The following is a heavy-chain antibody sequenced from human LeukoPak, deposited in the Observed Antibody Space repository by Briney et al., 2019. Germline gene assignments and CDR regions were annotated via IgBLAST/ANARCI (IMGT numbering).Heavy chain of an antibody. V-gene: IGHV3-74*01. CDR2: INIDGRAT. CDR1: GFSFRTYW. Sequence: GGSLRLSCAASGFSFRTYWMHWVRHAPGKGLGWVSRINIDGRATNYADSVKGRFSITRDNPKDTLYLQMTSLRADDTAVYYCVRGGTDILLEPPAIPFDYWGQGALVTVSS. D-gene: IGHD2-8*01. J-gene: IGHJ4*02. CDR3: VRGGTDILLEPPAIPFDY.